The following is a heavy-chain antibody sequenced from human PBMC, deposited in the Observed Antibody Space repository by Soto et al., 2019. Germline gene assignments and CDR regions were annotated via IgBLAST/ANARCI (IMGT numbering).Heavy chain of an antibody. J-gene: IGHJ4*02. Sequence: QLQLQESGPGLVKPSETLSLTCTVSGGSISSNNYFWGWIRQPPGKGLEWIGSISYSGSTYYNPSLKXRXTXSXXTSKNQFSLKLSSVTAADTAVYYCARHADLYYFDYWGQGTLVTVSS. CDR2: ISYSGST. CDR3: ARHADLYYFDY. V-gene: IGHV4-39*01. CDR1: GGSISSNNYF.